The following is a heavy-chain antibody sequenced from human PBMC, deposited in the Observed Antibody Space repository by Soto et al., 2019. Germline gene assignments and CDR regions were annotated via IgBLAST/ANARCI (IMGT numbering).Heavy chain of an antibody. J-gene: IGHJ4*02. CDR1: AFTFSSYA. D-gene: IGHD5-12*01. Sequence: PGVSMRLSCAASAFTFSSYAMHWVSQAPGKGLEWVADISYHGSNKYYADSVKGRFTISRDNSKNTLYLQMNSLRAEDTAVYYCARERSDGYTLADYWGQGTLVTVSS. CDR2: ISYHGSNK. CDR3: ARERSDGYTLADY. V-gene: IGHV3-30-3*01.